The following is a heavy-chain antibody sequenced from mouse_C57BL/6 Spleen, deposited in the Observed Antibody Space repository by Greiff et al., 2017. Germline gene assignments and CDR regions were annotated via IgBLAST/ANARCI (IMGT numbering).Heavy chain of an antibody. CDR3: AREELRWAMDY. V-gene: IGHV1-26*01. J-gene: IGHJ4*01. CDR2: INPNNGGT. Sequence: EVQLQQSGPELVKPGASVKISCKASGYTFTDYYMNWVKQSHGKSLEWIGDINPNNGGTRYNQKFKGKATLTVDKSSSTAYMELRSLTSEDSAVYYCAREELRWAMDYWGQGTSVTVSS. D-gene: IGHD2-3*01. CDR1: GYTFTDYY.